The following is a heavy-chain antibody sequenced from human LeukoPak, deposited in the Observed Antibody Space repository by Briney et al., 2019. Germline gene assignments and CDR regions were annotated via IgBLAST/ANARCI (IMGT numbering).Heavy chain of an antibody. Sequence: GRSLRLSCAASGFTFSSYGMHWVRQAPGKGLEWVAFIRYDGSNKYYADSVKGRFTISRDNSKNTLYLQMNSLRAEDTAVYYCAKSGVKDRDAFDIWGQGTMVTVSS. CDR2: IRYDGSNK. CDR1: GFTFSSYG. V-gene: IGHV3-30*02. J-gene: IGHJ3*02. CDR3: AKSGVKDRDAFDI. D-gene: IGHD3-10*01.